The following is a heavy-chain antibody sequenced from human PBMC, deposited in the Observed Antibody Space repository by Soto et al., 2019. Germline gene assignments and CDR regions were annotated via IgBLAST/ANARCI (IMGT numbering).Heavy chain of an antibody. D-gene: IGHD3-22*01. CDR1: GYTFTSYY. V-gene: IGHV1-8*02. CDR2: MNPNSGNT. J-gene: IGHJ4*02. CDR3: ARFYYDSSGYYPYYDY. Sequence: ASVKVSCKASGYTFTSYYMHWVRQAPGQGLEWMGWMNPNSGNTGYAQKFQGRVTMTRNTSISTAYMELSSLRSEDTAVYYCARFYYDSSGYYPYYDYWGQGTLVTVSS.